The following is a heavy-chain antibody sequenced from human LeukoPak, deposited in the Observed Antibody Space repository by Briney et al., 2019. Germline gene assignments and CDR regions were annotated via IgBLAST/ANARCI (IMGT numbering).Heavy chain of an antibody. D-gene: IGHD2-2*01. J-gene: IGHJ4*02. CDR3: ARARVVPAARYYFDY. Sequence: ASVKVSCKVSGYTLTELSMHWVRQAPGKGLEWMGGFDPEDGETIYAQKFQGRVTITADESTSTAYMELSSLRSEDTAVYYCARARVVPAARYYFDYWGQGTLVTVSS. V-gene: IGHV1-24*01. CDR2: FDPEDGET. CDR1: GYTLTELS.